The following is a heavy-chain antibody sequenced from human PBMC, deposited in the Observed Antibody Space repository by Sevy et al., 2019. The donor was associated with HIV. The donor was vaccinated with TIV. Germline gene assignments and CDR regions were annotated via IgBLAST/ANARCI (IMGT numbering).Heavy chain of an antibody. CDR2: ISSSSSYI. D-gene: IGHD6-13*01. J-gene: IGHJ4*02. Sequence: GGSLRLSCAASGFTFSSYSMNWVRQAPGKGLEWVSSISSSSSYIYYADSVKGRFTISRDNAKNSLYLQMNSLRAEDTAVYYCAREGRQLVHGIDYWGQGTLVTVSS. CDR3: AREGRQLVHGIDY. V-gene: IGHV3-21*01. CDR1: GFTFSSYS.